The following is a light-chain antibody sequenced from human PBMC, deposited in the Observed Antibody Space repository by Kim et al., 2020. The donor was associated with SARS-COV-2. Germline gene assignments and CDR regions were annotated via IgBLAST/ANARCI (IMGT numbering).Light chain of an antibody. V-gene: IGLV4-69*01. Sequence: ASVYLTCTLSSGHSSYAIAWHQQQPEKGPRYLMKLNSDGSHTKGDGIPDRFSGSSSGAERYLIISSLQSEDEADYYCQTWGTGIRVFGGGTQLTVL. CDR2: LNSDGSH. J-gene: IGLJ2*01. CDR3: QTWGTGIRV. CDR1: SGHSSYA.